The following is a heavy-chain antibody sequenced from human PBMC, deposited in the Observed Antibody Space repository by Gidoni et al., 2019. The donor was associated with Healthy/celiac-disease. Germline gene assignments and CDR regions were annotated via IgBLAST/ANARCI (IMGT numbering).Heavy chain of an antibody. CDR3: ARYGRRSSGMDV. V-gene: IGHV3-21*01. D-gene: IGHD4-17*01. CDR2: ISSSSSYI. Sequence: EVQLVESGGGLVKPGGHLRLSCAASGFTFSSYSMNWVRQAPGKGLEWVSSISSSSSYIYYADSVKGRFTISRDNAKNSLYLQMNSLRAEDTAVYYCARYGRRSSGMDVWGQGTTVTVSS. J-gene: IGHJ6*02. CDR1: GFTFSSYS.